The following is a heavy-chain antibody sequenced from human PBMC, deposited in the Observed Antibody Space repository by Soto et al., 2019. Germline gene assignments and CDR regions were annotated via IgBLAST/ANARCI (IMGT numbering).Heavy chain of an antibody. V-gene: IGHV3-74*01. CDR2: ISTVGSVT. CDR1: GLIFSNYK. Sequence: GGSLRLSCAASGLIFSNYKMHWVRQAPGKGLVWVSRISTVGSVTDYADSVKGRFTVSRDNAKNTLYLQMNSLRAEDTAVYYCARDTDGLHYWGQGTLVTVSS. CDR3: ARDTDGLHY. J-gene: IGHJ4*02.